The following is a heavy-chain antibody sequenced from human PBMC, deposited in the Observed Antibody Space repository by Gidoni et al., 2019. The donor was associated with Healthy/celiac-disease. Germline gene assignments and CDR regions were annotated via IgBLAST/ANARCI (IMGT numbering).Heavy chain of an antibody. J-gene: IGHJ5*02. CDR2: MSSSGSTT. CDR1: GFTLSIFN. CDR3: AVQDYNRFDP. Sequence: EVRLMESGGGLVQAGGSMSLSCPASGFTLSIFNMSWVRQAPGKGLEWVSHMSSSGSTTKYADSVKGRFTISRDSAKNSLYLQMNSLRVEDTAIYYCAVQDYNRFDPWGQGTLVTVSS. D-gene: IGHD1-20*01. V-gene: IGHV3-48*01.